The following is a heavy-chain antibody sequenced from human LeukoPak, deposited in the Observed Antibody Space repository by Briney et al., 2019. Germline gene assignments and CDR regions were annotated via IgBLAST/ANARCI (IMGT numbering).Heavy chain of an antibody. J-gene: IGHJ6*03. CDR2: IIPIFGTA. Sequence: ASVKVSCKASGGTFSNYAISWVRQAPGQGLEWMGGIIPIFGTANYAQKFQGRVTITADKSTSTAYMELSSLRSEDTAVYYCASLSYGLKKTPYYYYYMDVWGKGTTVTVSS. CDR3: ASLSYGLKKTPYYYYYMDV. V-gene: IGHV1-69*06. D-gene: IGHD3-10*01. CDR1: GGTFSNYA.